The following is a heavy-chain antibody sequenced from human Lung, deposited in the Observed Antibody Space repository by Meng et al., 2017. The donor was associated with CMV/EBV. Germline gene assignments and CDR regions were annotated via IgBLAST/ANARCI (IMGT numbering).Heavy chain of an antibody. D-gene: IGHD3-3*01. J-gene: IGHJ4*02. CDR1: GGSFSGYY. CDR3: ARGGFTYDFWSGYDFEY. V-gene: IGHV4-34*01. Sequence: LXCAVYGGSFSGYYWSWIRQPPGKGLEWIGEINHSGSTNYNPSLKSRVTISVDTSKNQFSLKLSSVTAADTAVYYCARGGFTYDFWSGYDFEYWGQGTXVTCAS. CDR2: INHSGST.